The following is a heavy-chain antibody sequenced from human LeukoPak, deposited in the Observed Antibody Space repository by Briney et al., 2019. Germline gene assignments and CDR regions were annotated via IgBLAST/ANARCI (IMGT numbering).Heavy chain of an antibody. CDR2: IHNGGST. D-gene: IGHD6-19*01. CDR3: AREGTSSGWYPFDY. V-gene: IGHV3-53*01. Sequence: PGGSLRLSCAASGFIVSTNYMTWVRQAPGKGLEWVSVIHNGGSTYYADSVKGRFTLSIDNSKNMLYLQMNSLRAEDTAVYYCAREGTSSGWYPFDYWGQGTLVTVSS. CDR1: GFIVSTNY. J-gene: IGHJ4*02.